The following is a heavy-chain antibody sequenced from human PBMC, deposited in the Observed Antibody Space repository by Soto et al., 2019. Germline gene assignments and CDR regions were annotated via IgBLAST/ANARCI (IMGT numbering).Heavy chain of an antibody. CDR2: ISSSGSSI. CDR1: GLTFSDCY. V-gene: IGHV3-11*01. CDR3: ARGGGPFMDSVTNPFDY. D-gene: IGHD4-17*01. J-gene: IGHJ4*02. Sequence: GGSLRLSCAASGLTFSDCYMNWIRQAPGKGLEWVSYISSSGSSINYAGSVKGRFTISRDNAKNSLYLQMNSLRAEDTAMYYCARGGGPFMDSVTNPFDYWGQGTLVTVS.